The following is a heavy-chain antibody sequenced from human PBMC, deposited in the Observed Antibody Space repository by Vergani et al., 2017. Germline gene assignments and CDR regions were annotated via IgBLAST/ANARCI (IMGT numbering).Heavy chain of an antibody. CDR1: GYSLTELT. V-gene: IGHV1-24*01. CDR3: AIVTDDYDSSGYYLDY. J-gene: IGHJ4*02. CDR2: FDPEHGEV. Sequence: QVQLVQSGSEVMKPGASVKVSCQVSGYSLTELTIHWVRQAPGKGLEWMGGFDPEHGEVTFAHHIQGRVTMTEDRSTETAYMELSSLRPEDTALYYCAIVTDDYDSSGYYLDYWGQGTLVTVSS. D-gene: IGHD3-22*01.